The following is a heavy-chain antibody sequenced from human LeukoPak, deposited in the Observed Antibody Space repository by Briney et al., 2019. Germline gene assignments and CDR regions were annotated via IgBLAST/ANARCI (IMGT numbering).Heavy chain of an antibody. CDR1: GLTFRSYA. J-gene: IGHJ4*02. D-gene: IGHD6-19*01. V-gene: IGHV3-23*01. CDR3: AKSSDSGWSHFDY. CDR2: ISGSGGST. Sequence: GGSLRLSCVASGLTFRSYAMSWVRQAPGKGLEWVSVISGSGGSTDYADSVKGRSTISRDNSRSTLFLQMNSLRAEDTAVYYCAKSSDSGWSHFDYWGQGALVTVSS.